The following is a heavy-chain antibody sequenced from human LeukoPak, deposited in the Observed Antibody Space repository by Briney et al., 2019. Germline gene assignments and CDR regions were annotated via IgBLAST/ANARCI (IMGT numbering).Heavy chain of an antibody. CDR1: GGSISSYY. J-gene: IGHJ3*02. CDR3: ARGELLDAFDI. D-gene: IGHD1-7*01. Sequence: PSETLSLTCTVSGGSISSYYWSWIRQPPGKGLEWIGYIYYSGSTNYNPSLKSRVTISVDTSKNQFSLKLSSVTAADTAVYYRARGELLDAFDIWGQGTMVTVSS. V-gene: IGHV4-59*01. CDR2: IYYSGST.